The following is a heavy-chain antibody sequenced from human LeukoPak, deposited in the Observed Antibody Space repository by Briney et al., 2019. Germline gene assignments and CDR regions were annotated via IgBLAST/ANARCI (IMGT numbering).Heavy chain of an antibody. CDR3: AKTSGWPYYFDY. V-gene: IGHV3-23*01. D-gene: IGHD6-19*01. J-gene: IGHJ4*02. CDR2: ITGSGGNT. CDR1: GFTFSTYA. Sequence: GGSLRLSCAASGFTFSTYAMSWVRQPPGKGLEWVSAITGSGGNTYYADSVKGRFTISRDNSKITVYLQVNSLRAEDTAVYYCAKTSGWPYYFDYWGQGTLVTVSS.